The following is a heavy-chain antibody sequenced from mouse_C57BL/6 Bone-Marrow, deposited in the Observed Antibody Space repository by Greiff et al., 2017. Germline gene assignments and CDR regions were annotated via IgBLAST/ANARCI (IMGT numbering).Heavy chain of an antibody. CDR3: ARDYGSSTSGVPYWYFDV. J-gene: IGHJ1*03. CDR1: GYTFTNYW. D-gene: IGHD1-1*01. CDR2: IYPGGGYT. V-gene: IGHV1-63*01. Sequence: VKLQESGAELVRPGTSVKMSCKASGYTFTNYWIGWAKQRPGHGLEWIGDIYPGGGYTNYNEKFKGKATLTADKSSSTAYMQFSSLTSEDSAIYDCARDYGSSTSGVPYWYFDVWGTGTTVTVSS.